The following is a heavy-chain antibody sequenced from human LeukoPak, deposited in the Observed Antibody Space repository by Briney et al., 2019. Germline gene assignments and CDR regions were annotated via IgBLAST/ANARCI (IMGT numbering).Heavy chain of an antibody. J-gene: IGHJ4*02. V-gene: IGHV3-21*01. D-gene: IGHD3-3*01. Sequence: GGSLRLSCAAPGFTFSNYSMNWVRQAPGKGLEWVSSISSSSSYIYYADSVKGRFTISRDNAKNSLYLQMNSLRAEDTAVYYCARGEWLYRWGLDYWGQGTLVTVSS. CDR1: GFTFSNYS. CDR3: ARGEWLYRWGLDY. CDR2: ISSSSSYI.